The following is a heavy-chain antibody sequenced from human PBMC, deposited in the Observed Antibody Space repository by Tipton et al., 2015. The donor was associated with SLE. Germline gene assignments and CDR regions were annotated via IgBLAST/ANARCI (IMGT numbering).Heavy chain of an antibody. V-gene: IGHV5-51*01. D-gene: IGHD2-15*01. J-gene: IGHJ4*02. CDR1: GYSFTSYW. CDR2: IYPGDSDT. CDR3: ARHPYCSGGSCYLYYFDY. Sequence: QLVQSGPEVKKPGESLKISCKGSGYSFTSYWIGWVRQMPGKGLEWMGIIYPGDSDTRYSPSFQGQVTISADKSISTAYLQWSSLKASDTAMYYCARHPYCSGGSCYLYYFDYWGQGTLVTVSS.